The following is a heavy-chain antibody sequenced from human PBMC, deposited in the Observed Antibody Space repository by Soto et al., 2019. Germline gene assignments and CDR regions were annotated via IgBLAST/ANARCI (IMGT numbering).Heavy chain of an antibody. CDR1: GGTFSSYA. D-gene: IGHD4-17*01. V-gene: IGHV1-69*13. Sequence: ASVKVSCKASGGTFSSYAISWVRQAPGQGLEWMGGIIPIFGTANYAQKFQGRVTITADESTSTAYMELSSLRSEDTAVYYCARMGHGDPTNWFDPWGQGTLVTVYS. CDR2: IIPIFGTA. J-gene: IGHJ5*02. CDR3: ARMGHGDPTNWFDP.